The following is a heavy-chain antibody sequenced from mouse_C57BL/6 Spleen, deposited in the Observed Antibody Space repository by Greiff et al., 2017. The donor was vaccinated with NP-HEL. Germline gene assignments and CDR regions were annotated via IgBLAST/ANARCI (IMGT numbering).Heavy chain of an antibody. CDR3: ARKTTVVADWYFDV. V-gene: IGHV1-20*01. D-gene: IGHD1-1*01. CDR2: INPYNGDT. Sequence: VQLQQPGAELVKPGDSVKISCKASGYSFTGYFMNWVMQSHGKSLEWIGRINPYNGDTFYNQKFKGKATLTVDKSSSTAHMELRSLTSEDSAVYYCARKTTVVADWYFDVWGTGTTVTVSS. J-gene: IGHJ1*03. CDR1: GYSFTGYF.